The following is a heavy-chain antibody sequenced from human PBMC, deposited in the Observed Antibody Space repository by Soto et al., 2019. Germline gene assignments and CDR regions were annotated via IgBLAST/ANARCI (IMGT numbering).Heavy chain of an antibody. CDR2: VNPSGGHT. CDR3: ARGGHVVVVTAALDY. J-gene: IGHJ4*02. CDR1: GDTFTDYY. D-gene: IGHD2-21*02. V-gene: IGHV1-46*01. Sequence: QVQLMQSGAEVKKPGASVKVSCKASGDTFTDYYIHWVRQAPGQGLEWMGTVNPSGGHTTYAQHFLGRGTMTRDTSTSTLYMELTSLTSEDTAVYYCARGGHVVVVTAALDYWGRGTLVTVSA.